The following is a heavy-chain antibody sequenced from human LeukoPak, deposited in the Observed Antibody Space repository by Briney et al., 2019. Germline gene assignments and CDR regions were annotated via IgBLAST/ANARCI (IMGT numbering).Heavy chain of an antibody. V-gene: IGHV1-18*04. J-gene: IGHJ4*02. Sequence: ASVTVSFKASGYTFPAYYMHWVRQAPGQGLEWMGWISAYNGNTNYAQKPQGRVTMTTDTSTSTAYMELRSLRSDDTAVDYCARDGLRYYYNSSGYAHDYWGQGTLVTVSS. D-gene: IGHD3-22*01. CDR3: ARDGLRYYYNSSGYAHDY. CDR1: GYTFPAYY. CDR2: ISAYNGNT.